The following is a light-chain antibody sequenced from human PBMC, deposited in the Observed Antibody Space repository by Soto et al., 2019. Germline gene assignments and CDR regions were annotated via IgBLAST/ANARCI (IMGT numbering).Light chain of an antibody. CDR2: KAS. V-gene: IGKV1-5*03. CDR1: QTISSW. Sequence: DIQMTQSPSTLSGSVGDRVTITCRASQTISSWLAWYQQKPGKASKLLIYKASTLKSGVPSRFSGSGSGTEFTLTISSLQPDDFATYYCQQTYTIPQYTFGQGTKVDIK. J-gene: IGKJ2*01. CDR3: QQTYTIPQYT.